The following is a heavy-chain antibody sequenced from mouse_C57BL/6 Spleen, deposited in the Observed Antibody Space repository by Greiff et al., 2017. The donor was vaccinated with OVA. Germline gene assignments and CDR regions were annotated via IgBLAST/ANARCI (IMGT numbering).Heavy chain of an antibody. Sequence: VHLVESGPELVKPGASVKISCKASGYAFSSSWMNWVKQRPGKGLEWIGRIYPGDGDTNYNGKFKGKATLTADKSSSTAYMQLSSLTSEDSAVYFCAREGDYGNYWYFDVWGTGTTVTVSS. J-gene: IGHJ1*03. D-gene: IGHD2-1*01. V-gene: IGHV1-82*01. CDR1: GYAFSSSW. CDR2: IYPGDGDT. CDR3: AREGDYGNYWYFDV.